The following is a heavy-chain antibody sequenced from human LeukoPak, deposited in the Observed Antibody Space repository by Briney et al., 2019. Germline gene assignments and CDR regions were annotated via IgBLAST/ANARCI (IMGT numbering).Heavy chain of an antibody. V-gene: IGHV4-34*01. D-gene: IGHD3-3*01. Sequence: SETLSLTCAVYGGSFSGYYWSWIRQPPGKGQEWIGEINHSGSTNYNPSLKSRVTISVDTSKNQFSLKLSSVTAADTAVYYCARVEWPGAFDIWGQGTMVTVSS. CDR3: ARVEWPGAFDI. J-gene: IGHJ3*02. CDR1: GGSFSGYY. CDR2: INHSGST.